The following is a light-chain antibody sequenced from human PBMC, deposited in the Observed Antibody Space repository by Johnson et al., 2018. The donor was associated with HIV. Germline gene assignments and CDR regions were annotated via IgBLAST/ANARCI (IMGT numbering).Light chain of an antibody. CDR2: EDN. J-gene: IGLJ1*01. Sequence: QSALTQPPSVSAAPGQKVTISCSGSSSNIENYFVSWYQQLSGAAPRLLIYEDNKRPSGIPDRFSGSKSGASATMGITGLQTGDEADYYCGAWDASLSPHYVFGTGTTVIVL. V-gene: IGLV1-51*02. CDR1: SSNIENYF. CDR3: GAWDASLSPHYV.